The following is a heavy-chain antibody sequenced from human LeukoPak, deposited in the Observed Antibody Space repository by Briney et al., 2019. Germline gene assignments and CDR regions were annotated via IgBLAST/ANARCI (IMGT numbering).Heavy chain of an antibody. J-gene: IGHJ4*02. CDR1: GFAFSDFW. CDR2: IRHDGNAK. D-gene: IGHD2-15*01. V-gene: IGHV3-7*01. Sequence: GGSLRLSCAASGFAFSDFWMSRVRQAPGKGLEWVANIRHDGNAKNYVPSVRGRFTISRDNAKNSLYLQMNSLTVEDTAVYYCATSHDSAGNDWGQGTLVTVSS. CDR3: ATSHDSAGND.